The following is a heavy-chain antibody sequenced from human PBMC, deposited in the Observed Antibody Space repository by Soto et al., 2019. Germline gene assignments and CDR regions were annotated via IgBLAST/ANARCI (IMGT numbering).Heavy chain of an antibody. V-gene: IGHV4-34*01. CDR1: GGSFSGYY. J-gene: IGHJ4*02. Sequence: SETLSLTCAVYGGSFSGYYWSWIRQPPGKGLEWIGEINHSGSTNYNPSLKSRVTISVDTSKNQFSLKLSSVTAADTAVYYCARFYAVAGTFDYWGQGTLVTVSS. CDR2: INHSGST. CDR3: ARFYAVAGTFDY. D-gene: IGHD6-19*01.